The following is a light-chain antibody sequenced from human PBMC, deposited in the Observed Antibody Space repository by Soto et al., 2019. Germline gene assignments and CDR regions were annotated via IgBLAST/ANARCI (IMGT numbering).Light chain of an antibody. CDR1: ESISSW. CDR3: QQYNSYS. Sequence: DFQLAHSSSTLSASVGDRVTITCRAGESISSWLAWYQQKPRKAPKLLIYDASSLERGVPSRFSGSGSGTEFTLTISSLQPDDFATYYCQQYNSYSFGQGTKVDIK. V-gene: IGKV1-5*01. J-gene: IGKJ1*01. CDR2: DAS.